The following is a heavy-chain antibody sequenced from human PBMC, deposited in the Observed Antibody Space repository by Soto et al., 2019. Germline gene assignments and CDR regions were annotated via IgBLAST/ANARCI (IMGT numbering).Heavy chain of an antibody. V-gene: IGHV4-31*03. Sequence: SETLSLTCTVSGGSISSGGYYWSWIRQHPGKGLEWIGYIYYSGSTYYNPSLKSRVTISVDTSKNQFSLKLSSVTAADTAVYYCARLDYGCSSTSCYFGLDPWGQGTLVTVSS. CDR3: ARLDYGCSSTSCYFGLDP. D-gene: IGHD2-2*01. J-gene: IGHJ5*02. CDR2: IYYSGST. CDR1: GGSISSGGYY.